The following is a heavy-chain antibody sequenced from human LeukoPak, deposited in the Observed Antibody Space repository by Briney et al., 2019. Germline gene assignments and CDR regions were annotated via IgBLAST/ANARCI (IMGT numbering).Heavy chain of an antibody. D-gene: IGHD2-15*01. CDR3: ARDSNEVVVVAATTYYYYGMDV. CDR1: GFTFSSYA. CDR2: ISYDGSNK. J-gene: IGHJ6*02. Sequence: GGSLRLSCAASGFTFSSYAMHWVRQAPGEGLEWVAVISYDGSNKYYADSVKGRFTISRDNSKNTLYLQMNSLRAEDTAVYYCARDSNEVVVVAATTYYYYGMDVWGQGTTVTVSS. V-gene: IGHV3-30-3*01.